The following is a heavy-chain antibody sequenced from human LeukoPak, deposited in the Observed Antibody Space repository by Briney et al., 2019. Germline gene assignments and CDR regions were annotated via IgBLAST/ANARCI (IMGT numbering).Heavy chain of an antibody. CDR2: ISYDGSNK. CDR1: GFTFSSYA. V-gene: IGHV3-30*07. Sequence: PGGSLRLSCAASGFTFSSYAMQWVRQAPGKGLEGVAVISYDGSNKYYEDSVKGRFTISRDNSKNTLYLQMNSLRAEDTAVYYCASSFYYGMDVWGQGTTVTVSS. J-gene: IGHJ6*02. CDR3: ASSFYYGMDV. D-gene: IGHD3-16*02.